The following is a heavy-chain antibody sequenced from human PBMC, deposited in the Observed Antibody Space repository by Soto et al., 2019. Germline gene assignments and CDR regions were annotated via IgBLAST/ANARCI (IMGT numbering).Heavy chain of an antibody. Sequence: EVQLVESGGDLVKPGGSLRLSCAASGFTFSTYSMNWVRQAPGKGLEWVSSITTTSTYIYYVDSVKGRFTISRDNAKNSLYLQMYSLRVEDTAIYYCAREGYDNSRGEGIDYWGQGTLVTVSS. V-gene: IGHV3-21*01. J-gene: IGHJ4*02. CDR2: ITTTSTYI. D-gene: IGHD3-22*01. CDR3: AREGYDNSRGEGIDY. CDR1: GFTFSTYS.